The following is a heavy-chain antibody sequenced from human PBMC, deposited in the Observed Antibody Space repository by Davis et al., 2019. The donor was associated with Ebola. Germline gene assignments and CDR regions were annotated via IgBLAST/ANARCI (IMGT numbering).Heavy chain of an antibody. J-gene: IGHJ4*02. CDR1: GGTFSSYA. CDR2: ISAYNGNT. Sequence: AASVKVSCKASGGTFSSYAISWVRQAPGQGLEWMGWISAYNGNTNYAQKLQGRVTMTTDTSTSTAYMELRSLRSDDTAVYYCARDYAVGSLDYWGQGTLVTVSS. V-gene: IGHV1-18*01. D-gene: IGHD3-16*01. CDR3: ARDYAVGSLDY.